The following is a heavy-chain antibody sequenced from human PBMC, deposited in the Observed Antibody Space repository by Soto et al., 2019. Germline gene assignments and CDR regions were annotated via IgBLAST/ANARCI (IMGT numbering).Heavy chain of an antibody. CDR1: GGSFSGYD. J-gene: IGHJ6*02. CDR2: INHSGST. Sequence: SETLSLTCAVYGGSFSGYDWSWIRQPPGKGLEWIGEINHSGSTNYNPSLKSRVTISVDTSKNQFSLKLRSVTAADTAVYYCARKKVTAIYYGMDVWGQGTTVTVSS. V-gene: IGHV4-34*01. CDR3: ARKKVTAIYYGMDV. D-gene: IGHD2-21*02.